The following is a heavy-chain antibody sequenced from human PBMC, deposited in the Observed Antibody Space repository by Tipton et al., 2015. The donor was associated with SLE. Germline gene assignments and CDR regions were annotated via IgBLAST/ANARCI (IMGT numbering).Heavy chain of an antibody. CDR1: GFTFSNAW. V-gene: IGHV3-15*01. J-gene: IGHJ4*02. CDR2: IKSKTDGGTT. D-gene: IGHD3-22*01. Sequence: SLRLSCAASGFTFSNAWMSWVRQAPGKGLEWVGRIKSKTDGGTTDYAAPVKGRFTISRDDSKNTLYLQMNSLKTEDTAVYYCTTGPPYYYDSSVLLLRADYWGQGTLVTVSS. CDR3: TTGPPYYYDSSVLLLRADY.